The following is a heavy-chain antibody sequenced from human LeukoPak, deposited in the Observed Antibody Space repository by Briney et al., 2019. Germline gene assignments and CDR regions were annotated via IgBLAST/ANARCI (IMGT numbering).Heavy chain of an antibody. Sequence: SQTLSLTCAISGDSVSSISVAWNWIRQSPSRCLEWLGRTYYRSKWYYEYAVSVKSRINISPDTSNNQFSLQLTSVTPEDTAVYYCSLARSEYHYGMDVWGQGTTVIVSS. CDR1: GDSVSSISVA. J-gene: IGHJ6*02. CDR2: TYYRSKWYY. V-gene: IGHV6-1*01. CDR3: SLARSEYHYGMDV.